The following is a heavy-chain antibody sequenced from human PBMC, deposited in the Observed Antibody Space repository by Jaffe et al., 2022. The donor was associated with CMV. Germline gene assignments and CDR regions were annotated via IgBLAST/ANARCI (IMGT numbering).Heavy chain of an antibody. CDR2: ISGSGGST. CDR3: AKDRGYDILTGYYKDWFDP. V-gene: IGHV3-23*04. J-gene: IGHJ5*02. CDR1: GFTFSSYA. D-gene: IGHD3-9*01. Sequence: EVQLVESGGGLVQPGGSLRLSCAASGFTFSSYAMSWVRQAPGKGLEWVSAISGSGGSTYYADSVKGRFTISRDNSKNTLYLQMNSLRAEDTAVYYCAKDRGYDILTGYYKDWFDPWGQGTLVTVSS.